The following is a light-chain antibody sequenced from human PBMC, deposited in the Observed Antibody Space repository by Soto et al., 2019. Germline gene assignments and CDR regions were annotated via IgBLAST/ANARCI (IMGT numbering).Light chain of an antibody. Sequence: EIVMTQSPATLSVSPGERATLSCRASQSVSSNLAWYQQKPGQAPRLLIYGASTRATGIPARFSGSGSGTEFTLTISSLQSEAFAVYCCQQYNNWLWTFGQGTKVEIK. V-gene: IGKV3-15*01. CDR1: QSVSSN. J-gene: IGKJ1*01. CDR3: QQYNNWLWT. CDR2: GAS.